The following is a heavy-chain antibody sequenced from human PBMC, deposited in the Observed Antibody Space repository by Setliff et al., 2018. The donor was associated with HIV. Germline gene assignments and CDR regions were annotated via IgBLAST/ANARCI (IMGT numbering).Heavy chain of an antibody. D-gene: IGHD1-26*01. Sequence: GGSLRLSCAASGFTFSSYAMSWVRQAPGKGLEWVSTISAGGGDTYYADSVKGRFTISRDKSKNTLTMVMNSLRAEDTAMYYCVRDYVRPGTVGTTSPLDNWGQGTLVTVSS. J-gene: IGHJ1*01. CDR1: GFTFSSYA. V-gene: IGHV3-23*01. CDR3: VRDYVRPGTVGTTSPLDN. CDR2: ISAGGGDT.